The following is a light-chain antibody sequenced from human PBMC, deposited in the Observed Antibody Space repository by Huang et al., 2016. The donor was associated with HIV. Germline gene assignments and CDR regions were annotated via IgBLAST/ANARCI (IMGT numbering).Light chain of an antibody. V-gene: IGKV3-11*01. Sequence: EIVLTPSPATMSLSPGERATLACRASQSVSNYLAWYQQKPCQAPRRLSYDASNRATGIPARFSGSGCGTDFTLTISLLEAEDSAVYYCQQRSDWLTFGGGTKVEIK. CDR3: QQRSDWLT. CDR1: QSVSNY. CDR2: DAS. J-gene: IGKJ4*01.